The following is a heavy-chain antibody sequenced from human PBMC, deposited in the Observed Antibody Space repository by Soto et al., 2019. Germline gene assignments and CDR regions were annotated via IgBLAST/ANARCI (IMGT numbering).Heavy chain of an antibody. CDR3: ARGSEPAYSSWYVNGDY. CDR1: GYTFTSYA. CDR2: INAGNGNT. Sequence: QVHLVQSGAEVKKPGASVKVSCKASGYTFTSYAIHWVRQAPGQRLEWMGWINAGNGNTKYSQKFQGRVTIARDTSASTAYMEVSSRRFEDTAVYYCARGSEPAYSSWYVNGDYWGQGTLVTVSS. J-gene: IGHJ4*02. V-gene: IGHV1-3*01. D-gene: IGHD6-13*01.